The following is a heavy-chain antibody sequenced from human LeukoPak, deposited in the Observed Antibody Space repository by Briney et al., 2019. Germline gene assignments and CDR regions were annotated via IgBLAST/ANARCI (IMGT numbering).Heavy chain of an antibody. CDR3: ARAPEDDIVVVPAASWFDP. D-gene: IGHD2-2*01. J-gene: IGHJ5*02. V-gene: IGHV1-18*01. CDR1: GYTFTSYG. CDR2: ISAYNGNT. Sequence: ASVKVSRKASGYTFTSYGISWVRQAPGQGLEWMGWISAYNGNTNYAQKLQGRVTMTTDTSTSTAYMELRSLRSDDTAVYYCARAPEDDIVVVPAASWFDPWGQGTLVTVSS.